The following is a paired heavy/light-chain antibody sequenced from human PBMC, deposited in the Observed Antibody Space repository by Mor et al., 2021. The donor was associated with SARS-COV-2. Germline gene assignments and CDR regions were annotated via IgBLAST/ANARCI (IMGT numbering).Heavy chain of an antibody. D-gene: IGHD1-26*01. CDR1: GYTFTGHY. Sequence: QVHLVQSGGEVKKPGASVKVSCKASGYTFTGHYLHWVRQAPGEGLEWLGRMNPSSGGSIFAEKFQGRVTMTRDTSIGTAYMEMTGLKTDDTAVYFCAKEGGNTPHNCLDAWGQGTLVTVSS. CDR2: MNPSSGGS. CDR3: AKEGGNTPHNCLDA. V-gene: IGHV1-2*06. J-gene: IGHJ5*02.
Light chain of an antibody. CDR2: AAS. V-gene: IGKV1-39*01. CDR1: QPIDYY. CDR3: QQFQSFPFT. J-gene: IGKJ3*01. Sequence: DIQMTQSPSSLSASVGDRVTITCRASQPIDYYLNWYQQRPGKAPRVLMFAASTLESGVPSRFSGSGSGTDFTLTISSLQPDDFATYYCQQFQSFPFTFGPGTKVDIK.